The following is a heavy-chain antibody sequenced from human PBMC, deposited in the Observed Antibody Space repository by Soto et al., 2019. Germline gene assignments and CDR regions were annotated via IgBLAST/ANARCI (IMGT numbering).Heavy chain of an antibody. Sequence: EVQLVESGGGLIKPGGSLRLSCAASGFTFSNAWMSWVRQAPGKGLEWVGRIKSRTNGGTTDYAAPVKGRFTISRDDSKNTLYLQMNSLRAEYTAVYYCTTDDPINRSWGQGTLVTVFS. CDR2: IKSRTNGGTT. CDR3: TTDDPINRS. CDR1: GFTFSNAW. V-gene: IGHV3-15*01. J-gene: IGHJ5*02.